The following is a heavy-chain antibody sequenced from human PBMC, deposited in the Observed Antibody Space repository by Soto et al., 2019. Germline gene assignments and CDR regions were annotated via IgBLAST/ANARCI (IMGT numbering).Heavy chain of an antibody. Sequence: ASVKVSCKASGYSFTSLDINWVRQTAGQGLEWMGWMQPSTGRTGYAQKFQGRVAMTRDTSINTAYMELTTLTSDDTAFYYCARGVSAGVDYWGQGTLVTVSS. V-gene: IGHV1-8*01. CDR2: MQPSTGRT. J-gene: IGHJ4*02. CDR1: GYSFTSLD. D-gene: IGHD1-26*01. CDR3: ARGVSAGVDY.